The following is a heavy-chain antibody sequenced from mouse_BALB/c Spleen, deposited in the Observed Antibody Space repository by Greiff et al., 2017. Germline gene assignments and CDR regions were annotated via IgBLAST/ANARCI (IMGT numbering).Heavy chain of an antibody. V-gene: IGHV5-6-4*01. D-gene: IGHD2-4*01. CDR1: GFTFSSYT. CDR2: ISSGGSYT. CDR3: TRDYDYDLPWFAY. J-gene: IGHJ3*01. Sequence: EVMLVESGGGLVKPGGSLKLSCAASGFTFSSYTMSWVRQTPEKRLEWVATISSGGSYTYYPDSVKGRFTISRDNAKNTLYLQMSSLKSEDTAMYYCTRDYDYDLPWFAYWGQGTLVTVSA.